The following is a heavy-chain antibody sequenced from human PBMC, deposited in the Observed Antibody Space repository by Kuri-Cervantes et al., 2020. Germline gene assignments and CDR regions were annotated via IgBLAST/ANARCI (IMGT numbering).Heavy chain of an antibody. CDR2: INHSGST. V-gene: IGHV4-34*01. CDR1: GGSFSGYY. CDR3: ARVIVVVVAATP. D-gene: IGHD2-15*01. Sequence: SQTLSLTCAVYGGSFSGYYWSWIRQPPGKGLEWIGEINHSGSTYYNPSLKSRVTISVDTSKNQFSLKLSSVTAADTAVYYCARVIVVVVAATPWGQGTLVTVSS. J-gene: IGHJ5*02.